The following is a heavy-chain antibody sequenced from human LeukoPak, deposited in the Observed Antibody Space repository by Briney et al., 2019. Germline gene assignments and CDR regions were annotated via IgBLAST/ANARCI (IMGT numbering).Heavy chain of an antibody. D-gene: IGHD1-26*01. V-gene: IGHV3-74*01. J-gene: IGHJ4*02. CDR1: GFTFSNYW. Sequence: RTGGSLRLSCAASGFTFSNYWMHWVRQAPGKGLEWVSRINSDGSTTNYADSVKGRITVSRDNAKNTVYLQMNSLRAEDTAVYYCVGDLRESDFWGQGSLVTVSS. CDR2: INSDGSTT. CDR3: VGDLRESDF.